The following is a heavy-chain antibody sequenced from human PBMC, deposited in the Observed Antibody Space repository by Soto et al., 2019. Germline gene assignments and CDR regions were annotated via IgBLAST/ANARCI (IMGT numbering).Heavy chain of an antibody. D-gene: IGHD2-21*01. Sequence: QVQLVQSGAEVKKPGSSVKVSCKASGGTFSSYTISWVRQAPGQGLEWMGRIIPILGIANYAQKFQGRVTITAGKSTSTAYMELSSLRSEDTAVYYCATNCGGDCYRPPLFDYWGQGTLVTVSS. J-gene: IGHJ4*02. CDR3: ATNCGGDCYRPPLFDY. V-gene: IGHV1-69*02. CDR2: IIPILGIA. CDR1: GGTFSSYT.